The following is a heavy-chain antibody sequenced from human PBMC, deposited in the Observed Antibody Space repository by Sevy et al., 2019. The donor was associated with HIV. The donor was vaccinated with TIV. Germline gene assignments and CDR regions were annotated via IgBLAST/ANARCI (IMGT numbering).Heavy chain of an antibody. D-gene: IGHD3-22*01. CDR2: IYYSGNT. Sequence: SETLSLTCTVSGGSMSSYYWTWIRQPPGKGLEWIGYIYYSGNTNYKPSLKSRVTISVDTSKNQFSLRLSSVTAVDTAVYYCAKGGHYDSAGWDWGQGTLVTVSS. V-gene: IGHV4-59*03. J-gene: IGHJ4*02. CDR1: GGSMSSYY. CDR3: AKGGHYDSAGWD.